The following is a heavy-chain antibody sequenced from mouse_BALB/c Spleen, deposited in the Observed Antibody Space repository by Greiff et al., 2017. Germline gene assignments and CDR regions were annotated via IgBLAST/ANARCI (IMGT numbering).Heavy chain of an antibody. CDR2: IDTSDSYT. CDR3: AREFLWGNYYAMDY. J-gene: IGHJ4*01. Sequence: VQLQQPGAELVMPGASVKMSCKASGYTFTDYWMHWVKQRPGQGLEWIGAIDTSDSYTSYNQKFKGKATLTVDESSSTAYMQLSSLTSEDSAVYYCAREFLWGNYYAMDYWGQGTSVTVSS. CDR1: GYTFTDYW. V-gene: IGHV1-69*01. D-gene: IGHD1-1*02.